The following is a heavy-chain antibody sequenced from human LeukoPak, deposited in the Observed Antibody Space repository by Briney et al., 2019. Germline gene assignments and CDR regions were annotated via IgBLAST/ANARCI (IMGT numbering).Heavy chain of an antibody. J-gene: IGHJ6*03. CDR3: ARDRGYSYGYYYYMDV. CDR2: IYYSGST. Sequence: SETLSLTCTVSGGSISSYCWSWIRQPPGKGLEWIGYIYYSGSTNYNPSLKSRVTISVDTSKNQFSLKLSSVTAADTAVYYCARDRGYSYGYYYYMDVWGKGTTVTVSS. CDR1: GGSISSYC. D-gene: IGHD5-18*01. V-gene: IGHV4-59*01.